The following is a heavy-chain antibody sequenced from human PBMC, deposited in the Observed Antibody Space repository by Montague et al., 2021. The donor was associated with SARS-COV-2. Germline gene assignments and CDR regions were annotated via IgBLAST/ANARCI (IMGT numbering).Heavy chain of an antibody. D-gene: IGHD3-22*01. Sequence: SETRSLTCSVSGGSISSYFWSWIRQSPGKGLEWIGYFYHNGIINYNPSLKSRVTISADTSKNQFSLKLTSVTAADTAVYHCARGRKDYSDTSGYFGSWGQGTLVTVSS. J-gene: IGHJ4*02. V-gene: IGHV4-59*01. CDR3: ARGRKDYSDTSGYFGS. CDR1: GGSISSYF. CDR2: FYHNGII.